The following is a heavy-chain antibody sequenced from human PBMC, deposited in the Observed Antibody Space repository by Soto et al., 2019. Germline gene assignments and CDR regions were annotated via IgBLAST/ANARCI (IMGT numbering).Heavy chain of an antibody. CDR2: ISAAGYP. Sequence: EVQLVESGGGLVQPGGSLRLSCEASGFTFRNYDMHWVRQGTGKGLEWVSGISAAGYPDYADYVEGRYTISRENAKNSSFLQMNSMRVGDTAVDYCARTDRDFYGLDVWGQGTTVIVSS. CDR3: ARTDRDFYGLDV. V-gene: IGHV3-13*05. CDR1: GFTFRNYD. J-gene: IGHJ6*02.